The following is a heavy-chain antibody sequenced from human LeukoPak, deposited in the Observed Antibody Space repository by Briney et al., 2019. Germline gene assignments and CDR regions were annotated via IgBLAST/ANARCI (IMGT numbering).Heavy chain of an antibody. CDR1: GYTFTDPY. CDR3: ARAIHWSYDP. J-gene: IGHJ5*02. CDR2: IDPNSGAT. Sequence: GASVKVSCKASGYTFTDPYIHWVRQAPGQGLEWMGWIDPNSGATTYAQKFQGRVTMTRDTSISTAYMGLSSLRSDDTAVYYCARAIHWSYDPWGQGTLVTVSS. D-gene: IGHD1-7*01. V-gene: IGHV1-2*02.